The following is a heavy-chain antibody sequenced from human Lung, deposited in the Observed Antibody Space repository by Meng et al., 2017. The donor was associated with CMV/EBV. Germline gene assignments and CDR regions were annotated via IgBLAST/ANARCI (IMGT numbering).Heavy chain of an antibody. CDR1: GFTFSSYS. D-gene: IGHD3-3*01. J-gene: IGHJ4*02. CDR2: ISSNSSYR. V-gene: IGHV3-21*01. Sequence: GGSLRLXCAASGFTFSSYSMNWVRQAPGKGLEWVSSISSNSSYRYYADSVKGRFTVSRDNAKNSLYLQMNSLRAEDTAVYYCARDLRNPPTSFGGVRTHVRYFDSWGQGTXVNGSS. CDR3: ARDLRNPPTSFGGVRTHVRYFDS.